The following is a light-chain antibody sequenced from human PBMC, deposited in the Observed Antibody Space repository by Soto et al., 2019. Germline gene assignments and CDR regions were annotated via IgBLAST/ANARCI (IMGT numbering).Light chain of an antibody. V-gene: IGLV1-40*01. CDR2: GST. Sequence: VLTQPPSVSGATGQRVTISCTGSNSNIGAGYDVNWYQQLPGLVPKLLIYGSTRRPSGVPERFSGSKSDTSASLAITGLQAEDEAHYYCHSYDSSLTVVLFGGGTKVTVL. CDR3: HSYDSSLTVVL. CDR1: NSNIGAGYD. J-gene: IGLJ2*01.